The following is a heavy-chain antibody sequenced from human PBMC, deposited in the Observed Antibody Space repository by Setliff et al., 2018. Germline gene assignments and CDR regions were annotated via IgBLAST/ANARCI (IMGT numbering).Heavy chain of an antibody. Sequence: GESLKISCKASGYSFSNFWINWVRQLPGKGLEWMGRIEPTDSYTNYSPSFQGHVTISIDKSITTAYLHWSSLKASDTAMYYCTRGGYDSGVWGQGTQVTVS. D-gene: IGHD6-25*01. V-gene: IGHV5-10-1*01. CDR2: IEPTDSYT. CDR1: GYSFSNFW. J-gene: IGHJ4*02. CDR3: TRGGYDSGV.